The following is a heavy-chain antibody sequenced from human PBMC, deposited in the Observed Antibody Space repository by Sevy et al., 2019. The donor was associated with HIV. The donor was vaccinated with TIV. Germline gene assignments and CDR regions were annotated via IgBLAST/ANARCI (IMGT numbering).Heavy chain of an antibody. CDR1: RFTFSSYD. D-gene: IGHD1-26*01. J-gene: IGHJ6*02. CDR3: AKGEATNSYGMDV. V-gene: IGHV3-23*01. Sequence: GGSLRLSCADSRFTFSSYDMSWVRQAPGKGLEWVSGIRGSGGSTYYADSVKGRFTISRDNSKNTVYLQMNSLRAEDTAVYYCAKGEATNSYGMDVWGQGTTVTVSS. CDR2: IRGSGGST.